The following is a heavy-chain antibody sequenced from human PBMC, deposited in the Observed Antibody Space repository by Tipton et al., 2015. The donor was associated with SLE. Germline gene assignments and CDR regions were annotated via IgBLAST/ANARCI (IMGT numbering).Heavy chain of an antibody. D-gene: IGHD6-13*01. CDR3: ARPIAAAGYFDY. Sequence: GLVKPSETLSLICTVSGASVRSSDHYWGWIRQPPGKGLEWIGNIYFGGSIYYNPSLKSRVIISVDTSKNQFSLKVTSVTAADTAVYYCARPIAAAGYFDYWGQGTLVTVSS. V-gene: IGHV4-39*07. CDR1: GASVRSSDHY. J-gene: IGHJ4*02. CDR2: IYFGGSI.